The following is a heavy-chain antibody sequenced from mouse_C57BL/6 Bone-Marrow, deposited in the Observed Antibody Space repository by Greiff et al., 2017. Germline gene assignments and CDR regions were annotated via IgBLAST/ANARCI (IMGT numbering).Heavy chain of an antibody. CDR2: IYPRSGNT. CDR3: ARGYGSSYDYAMDY. D-gene: IGHD1-1*01. V-gene: IGHV1-81*01. Sequence: QIQLQQSGAELARPGASVKLSCKASGYTFTSYGISWVKQRTGQGLEWIGEIYPRSGNTYYNEKFKGKATLTADKSSSTAYRELRSLTSEDSAVYFCARGYGSSYDYAMDYWGQGTSVTVSS. J-gene: IGHJ4*01. CDR1: GYTFTSYG.